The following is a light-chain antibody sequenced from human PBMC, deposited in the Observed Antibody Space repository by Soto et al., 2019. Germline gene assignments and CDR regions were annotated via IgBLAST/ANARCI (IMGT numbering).Light chain of an antibody. V-gene: IGKV3-11*01. Sequence: EIVLTQSPATLSLSPGERATLSCMAIQSVSSYLAWYQQKPGQAPRLLIYDASNRATGIPARFSGSGSGADFTLTISSLETEDFAVYYCQQRSNWPPSITFGQGARLEIK. CDR1: QSVSSY. CDR3: QQRSNWPPSIT. CDR2: DAS. J-gene: IGKJ5*01.